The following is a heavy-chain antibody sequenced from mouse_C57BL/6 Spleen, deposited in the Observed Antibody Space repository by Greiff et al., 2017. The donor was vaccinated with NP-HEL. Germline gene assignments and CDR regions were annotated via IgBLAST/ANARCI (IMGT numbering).Heavy chain of an antibody. CDR1: GYTFTSYW. CDR2: INPSSGYT. V-gene: IGHV1-7*01. CDR3: ARAWDSYFDV. J-gene: IGHJ1*03. D-gene: IGHD4-1*01. Sequence: VQVVESGAELAKPGASVKLSCKASGYTFTSYWMHWVKQRPGQGLEWIGYINPSSGYTKYNQKFKDKATLTADKSSSTAYMQLSSLTYEDSAVYYCARAWDSYFDVWGTGTTVTVSS.